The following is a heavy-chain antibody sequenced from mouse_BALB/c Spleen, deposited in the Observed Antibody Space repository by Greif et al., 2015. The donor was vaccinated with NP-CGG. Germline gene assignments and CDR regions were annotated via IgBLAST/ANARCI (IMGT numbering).Heavy chain of an antibody. V-gene: IGHV3-8*02. J-gene: IGHJ1*01. D-gene: IGHD1-1*01. CDR3: ARWAYGNWYFDV. Sequence: EVKLVESGPSLVKPSQTLSLTCSVTGDSITSGYWNWIRKLPGNKLEYMGYISYSGSTYYNPSLKSRISITRDTSKNXYYLQLNSVTTEDTATYYCARWAYGNWYFDVWGAGTTVTVSS. CDR2: ISYSGST. CDR1: GDSITSGY.